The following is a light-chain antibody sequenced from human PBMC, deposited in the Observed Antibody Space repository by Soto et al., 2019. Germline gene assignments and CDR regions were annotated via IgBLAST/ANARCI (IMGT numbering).Light chain of an antibody. V-gene: IGKV1-5*01. CDR3: QQYDTYSPLT. CDR1: QSISDW. Sequence: DIQMTQSPSTLSASVGDRVTITCRASQSISDWLAWYQQKPGKAPKLLIFDAPSLESGVPSRFSGSGSGTEFTLTISSLQPDDFATYYCQQYDTYSPLTFGGGTKVDIK. J-gene: IGKJ4*01. CDR2: DAP.